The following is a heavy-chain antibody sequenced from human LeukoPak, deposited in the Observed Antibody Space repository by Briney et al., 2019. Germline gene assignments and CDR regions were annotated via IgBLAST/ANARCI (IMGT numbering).Heavy chain of an antibody. Sequence: GGSLRLSCAASGFTFSDYWMTWVRQVPGKGLEWVANVGREGSEKNYVDSVEGRFTISRDNAKKSLDLEMNSLRVEDTALYYCAKVGTWELQRVFENWGQGTLVTVSS. CDR1: GFTFSDYW. CDR2: VGREGSEK. D-gene: IGHD1-26*01. CDR3: AKVGTWELQRVFEN. J-gene: IGHJ4*02. V-gene: IGHV3-7*01.